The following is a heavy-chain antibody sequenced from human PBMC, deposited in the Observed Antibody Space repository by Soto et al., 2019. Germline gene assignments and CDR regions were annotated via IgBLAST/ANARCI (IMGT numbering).Heavy chain of an antibody. Sequence: GGSLRRSCAASGFTFSSYLMHWVREAPGKGLVWVSRINSDGSSTSYADSVKGRFTISRDNAKNTLYLQMNSLRAEDTAVYYCARGRGDSSSSNWFDPWGQGTLVTVSS. J-gene: IGHJ5*02. D-gene: IGHD6-6*01. V-gene: IGHV3-74*01. CDR3: ARGRGDSSSSNWFDP. CDR2: INSDGSST. CDR1: GFTFSSYL.